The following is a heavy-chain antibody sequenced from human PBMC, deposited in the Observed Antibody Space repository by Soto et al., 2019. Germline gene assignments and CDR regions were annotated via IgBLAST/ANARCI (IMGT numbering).Heavy chain of an antibody. CDR1: GLTFVDYA. Sequence: RQYYATSGLTFVDYAVNGVRKVLGVGLEWVSSISWNSGNTGYANSVKGRFTTSRDNAKNSLYLQMNSLRPEDTALFYCVTSTGGYSYVFPFDYRAHGT. CDR2: ISWNSGNT. V-gene: IGHV3-9*01. J-gene: IGHJ4*01. CDR3: VTSTGGYSYVFPFDY. D-gene: IGHD6-19*01.